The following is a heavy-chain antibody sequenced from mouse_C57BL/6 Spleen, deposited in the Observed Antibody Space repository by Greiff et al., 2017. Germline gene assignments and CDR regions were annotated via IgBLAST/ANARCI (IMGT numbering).Heavy chain of an antibody. J-gene: IGHJ4*01. Sequence: EVKLMESGGGLVQSGRSLRLSCATSGFTFSDFYMEWVRQAPGKGLEWIAASRNKANDYTTEYSASVKGRFIVSRDTSQSILYLQMNALRAEDTAMYYCARDAPIYYDHAMDYWGQGTSVTVSS. V-gene: IGHV7-1*01. D-gene: IGHD2-4*01. CDR3: ARDAPIYYDHAMDY. CDR2: SRNKANDYTT. CDR1: GFTFSDFY.